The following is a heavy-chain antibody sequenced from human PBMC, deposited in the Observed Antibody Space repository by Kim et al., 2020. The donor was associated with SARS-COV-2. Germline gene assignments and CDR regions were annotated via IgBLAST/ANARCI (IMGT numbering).Heavy chain of an antibody. CDR2: ISYDGSNK. CDR3: ARAYYYGSGSLPGL. J-gene: IGHJ4*02. CDR1: GFTFSSYA. Sequence: GGSLRLSCAASGFTFSSYAMHWVRQAPGKGLEWVAVISYDGSNKYYADSVKGRFTISRDNSKNTLYLQMNSLRAEDTAVYYCARAYYYGSGSLPGLWGQGTLVTVSS. D-gene: IGHD3-10*01. V-gene: IGHV3-30-3*01.